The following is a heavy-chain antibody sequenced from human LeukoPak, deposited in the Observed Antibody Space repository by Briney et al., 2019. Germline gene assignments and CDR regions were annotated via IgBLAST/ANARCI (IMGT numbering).Heavy chain of an antibody. Sequence: ASVKVSCKASVYTFTKYHIHWVRQAPGQGFEWMGTINPSGGSTSYAQKFQGRITVTSDMSTSTVYLYLSSLTSDDTAVYYCASFHVDGSDKKPYWGQGTLVTVSP. D-gene: IGHD1-1*01. J-gene: IGHJ4*02. V-gene: IGHV1-46*01. CDR3: ASFHVDGSDKKPY. CDR2: INPSGGST. CDR1: VYTFTKYH.